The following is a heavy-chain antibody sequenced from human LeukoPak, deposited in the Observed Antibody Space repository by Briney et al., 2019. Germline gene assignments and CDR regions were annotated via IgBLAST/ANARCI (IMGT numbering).Heavy chain of an antibody. CDR3: ARRAVRGLKNNWFDP. V-gene: IGHV5-51*01. D-gene: IGHD3-10*01. CDR1: GYSFTSYW. J-gene: IGHJ5*02. Sequence: GESLKISCKGSGYSFTSYWIAWVRQMPRKGLEWMGIIYPGDSDTRYSPSFQGQVTISADKSISTAYLQWSSLKASDTAMYYCARRAVRGLKNNWFDPWGQGTLVTVSS. CDR2: IYPGDSDT.